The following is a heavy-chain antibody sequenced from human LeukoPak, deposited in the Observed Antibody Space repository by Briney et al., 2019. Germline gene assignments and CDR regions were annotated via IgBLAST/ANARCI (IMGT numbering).Heavy chain of an antibody. Sequence: SETLSLTCTVSGDSITNYYWAWIRQSAGKGLEWIGRMYTTGSTKYSPSFESRVTMPRDASKNQFSLRLNSVTAADTAIYYCARIYSRGWSLDSWGPGTLVTVSS. V-gene: IGHV4-4*07. CDR1: GDSITNYY. D-gene: IGHD6-19*01. J-gene: IGHJ4*02. CDR3: ARIYSRGWSLDS. CDR2: MYTTGST.